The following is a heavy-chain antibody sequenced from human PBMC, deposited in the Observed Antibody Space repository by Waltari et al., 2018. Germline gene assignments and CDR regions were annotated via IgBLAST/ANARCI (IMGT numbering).Heavy chain of an antibody. D-gene: IGHD5-12*01. J-gene: IGHJ4*02. CDR3: ARDKGYSGYDPPFDY. V-gene: IGHV1-69*04. Sequence: QVQLVQSGAEVKKPGSSVKVSCKASGGTFSSYAISWVRQAPGQGLEWMGGIIPILGIANYAQKFHGRVTITADESTSTAYMELSSLRSEDTAVYYCARDKGYSGYDPPFDYWGQGTLVTVSS. CDR1: GGTFSSYA. CDR2: IIPILGIA.